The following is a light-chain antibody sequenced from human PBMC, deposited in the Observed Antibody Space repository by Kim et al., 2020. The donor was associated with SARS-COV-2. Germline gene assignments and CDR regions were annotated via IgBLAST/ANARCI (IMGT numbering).Light chain of an antibody. Sequence: SYELTQPPSVSVSPGQTASITCSGDKLGDKYACWYQQKPGQSPVLVIYEDTKRPSGIPERISGSNSGNTATLTITGTQAMDEADYYCQAWDSSIVVFGGG. V-gene: IGLV3-1*01. J-gene: IGLJ2*01. CDR3: QAWDSSIVV. CDR2: EDT. CDR1: KLGDKY.